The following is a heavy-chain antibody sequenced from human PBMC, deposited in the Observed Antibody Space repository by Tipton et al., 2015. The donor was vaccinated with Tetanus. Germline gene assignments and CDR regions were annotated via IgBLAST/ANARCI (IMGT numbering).Heavy chain of an antibody. J-gene: IGHJ5*02. Sequence: SLRLSCAASGYIVSNNYMTWVRQAPGKGLEWVSFIYTGGSTHYADSVKGRFTISRDNSKNTVFLQMNSLRAEDTGMYFCARGAYTDGPAPWGQGTLVVVSS. CDR2: IYTGGST. CDR3: ARGAYTDGPAP. CDR1: GYIVSNNY. D-gene: IGHD2-2*02. V-gene: IGHV3-53*01.